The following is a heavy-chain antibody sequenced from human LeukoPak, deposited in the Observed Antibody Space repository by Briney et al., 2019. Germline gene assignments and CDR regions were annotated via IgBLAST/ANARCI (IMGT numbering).Heavy chain of an antibody. D-gene: IGHD3-10*01. CDR2: INPSGGST. CDR1: GYTFTSYY. CDR3: ARDLVRGFGELLYYFDY. J-gene: IGHJ4*02. V-gene: IGHV1-46*01. Sequence: GASVKVSCKASGYTFTSYYIHWVRQAPGQGLEWMGLINPSGGSTNYAQKLQGRVTMTTDTSTSTAYMELRSLRSDDTAVYYCARDLVRGFGELLYYFDYWGQGTLVTVSS.